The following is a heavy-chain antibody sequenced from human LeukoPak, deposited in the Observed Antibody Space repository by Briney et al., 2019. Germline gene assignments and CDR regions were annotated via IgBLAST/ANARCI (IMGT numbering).Heavy chain of an antibody. CDR3: ARATWLPVGLYYYDSSGYYYYFDS. CDR2: IYYSGST. D-gene: IGHD3-22*01. V-gene: IGHV4-30-4*01. J-gene: IGHJ4*02. Sequence: SQTLSLTCTVSGGSISSADYFWSWIRQPPGKGLEWIGYIYYSGSTYYNPSLKSRVTISVDTSKNQFSLKLSSVTAADTAVYYCARATWLPVGLYYYDSSGYYYYFDSWGQGTLVTVSS. CDR1: GGSISSADYF.